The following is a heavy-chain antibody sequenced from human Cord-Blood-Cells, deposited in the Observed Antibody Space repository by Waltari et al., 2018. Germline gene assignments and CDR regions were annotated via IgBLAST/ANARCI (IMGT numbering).Heavy chain of an antibody. V-gene: IGHV1-69*01. CDR1: GGTFSSYA. D-gene: IGHD3-22*01. Sequence: QVQLVQSGAEVKKPGSSVKVSCKASGGTFSSYAISWVRQAPGQGLEWMGGIIPIFGTANYAQKFQGRVTITADESTSTAYMELSSLRSEDTAVYYCASNRYESSGYYEFGGYYYYYMDVWGKGTTVTVSS. CDR2: IIPIFGTA. CDR3: ASNRYESSGYYEFGGYYYYYMDV. J-gene: IGHJ6*03.